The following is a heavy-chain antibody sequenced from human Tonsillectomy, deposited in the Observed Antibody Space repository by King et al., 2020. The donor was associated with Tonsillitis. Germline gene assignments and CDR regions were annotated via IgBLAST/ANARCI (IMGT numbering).Heavy chain of an antibody. Sequence: VQLVESGGGLVQPGGSLRLSCAASGFIFSSYAMSWVRQAPGKGLEWVSGTRGSGGSTYYADSVKGRFTISRDNSKNTLFLQMSSLRAEDTAVYYCAKDHYYDFWSGSNAFDIWGQGTMVTVSS. J-gene: IGHJ3*02. CDR1: GFIFSSYA. D-gene: IGHD3-3*01. V-gene: IGHV3-23*04. CDR2: TRGSGGST. CDR3: AKDHYYDFWSGSNAFDI.